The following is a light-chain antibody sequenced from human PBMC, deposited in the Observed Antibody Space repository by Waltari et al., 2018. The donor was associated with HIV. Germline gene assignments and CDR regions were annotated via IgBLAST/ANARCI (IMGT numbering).Light chain of an antibody. V-gene: IGLV1-47*01. CDR2: ENI. J-gene: IGLJ1*01. CDR1: SSNIGSNY. Sequence: QSVLTQPPSASGTPGQRVTISCSGSSSNIGSNYVYWYQQLPGTAPKLHIHENIRRPSGVPDRFSGSRSGTSASLAISGLRSEDEADYYCAAWDDSLSVVYVFGTGTKVTVL. CDR3: AAWDDSLSVVYV.